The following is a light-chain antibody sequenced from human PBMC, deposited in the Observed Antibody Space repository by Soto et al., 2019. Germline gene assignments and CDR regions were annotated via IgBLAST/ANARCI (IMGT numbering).Light chain of an antibody. CDR2: RTN. CDR1: SGSVSTSYY. Sequence: QTVVTQEPSFSVSPGRTVTLTCGLSSGSVSTSYYPSWYQQTPGQSPRTLIYRTNTRSSGVPARFSGSILGDKAALTITGAQADDESDYYCVLYMGSGIWVFGGGTKLTVL. V-gene: IGLV8-61*01. CDR3: VLYMGSGIWV. J-gene: IGLJ3*02.